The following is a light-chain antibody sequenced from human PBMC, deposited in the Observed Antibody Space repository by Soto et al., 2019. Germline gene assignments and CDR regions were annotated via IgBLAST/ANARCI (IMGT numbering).Light chain of an antibody. V-gene: IGKV1-9*01. CDR1: QGISSY. Sequence: IQLTQSPSSLFASVGDRVTITCRASQGISSYLAWYQQKPGKAPKLLIYAASTLQSGVPSRFSGSGSGTDFTLTISSLQSEDFATYYCQQFNGYPRTFGPGTKVDIK. CDR2: AAS. CDR3: QQFNGYPRT. J-gene: IGKJ3*01.